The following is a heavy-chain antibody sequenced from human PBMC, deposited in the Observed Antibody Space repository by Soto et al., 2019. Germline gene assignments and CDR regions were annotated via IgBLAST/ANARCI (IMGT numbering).Heavy chain of an antibody. CDR1: AVTMSYGGYS. V-gene: IGHV4-30-2*06. J-gene: IGHJ4*02. CDR2: ISHLRTT. CDR3: ARGGGYDSFDF. Sequence: SLTLCHTGSVAAVTMSYGGYSCGWNRQSPGKGLQSLGYISHLRTTYYNPSFKSRVSLCIDRTRNQFPLSLSSMTAADKALYYCARGGGYDSFDFWGKGIQVTV. D-gene: IGHD2-15*01.